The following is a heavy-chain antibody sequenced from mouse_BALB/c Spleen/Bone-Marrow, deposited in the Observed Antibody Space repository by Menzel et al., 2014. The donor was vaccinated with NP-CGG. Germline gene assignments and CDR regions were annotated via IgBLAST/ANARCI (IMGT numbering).Heavy chain of an antibody. CDR1: GFNIKDYY. D-gene: IGHD1-1*01. Sequence: EVQLQQSGAELVRPGALVKLSCKASGFNIKDYYMHWAKQRPEQGLEWIGWIDPENGNTIYDPKFQGKASITADTPSNTAYLQLSSLTSEDTAVYYCASGYYGSSPYWYFDVWGAGTTVTVSS. CDR3: ASGYYGSSPYWYFDV. J-gene: IGHJ1*01. CDR2: IDPENGNT. V-gene: IGHV14-1*02.